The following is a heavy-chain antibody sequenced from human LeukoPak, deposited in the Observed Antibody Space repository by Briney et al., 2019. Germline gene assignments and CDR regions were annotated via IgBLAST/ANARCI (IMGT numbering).Heavy chain of an antibody. CDR3: ARLVVPAAPFDY. Sequence: SETLSLTCTVSGGSISSYYWSWIRQPPGKGLEWIGYIYYSGSTNYNPSLKSRVTISVDTSKNQFSLKLSSVTAADTAVYYCARLVVPAAPFDYWGQGTLVTVSS. J-gene: IGHJ4*02. CDR1: GGSISSYY. CDR2: IYYSGST. D-gene: IGHD2-2*01. V-gene: IGHV4-59*08.